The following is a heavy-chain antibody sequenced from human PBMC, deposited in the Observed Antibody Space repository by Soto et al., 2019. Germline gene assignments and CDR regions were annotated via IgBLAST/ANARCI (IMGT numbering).Heavy chain of an antibody. CDR2: INPDTGDT. CDR3: ARGTATLFDY. Sequence: QVQVVQSGPEVKKPGASVTVSCKASGYTFTSYFIHWVRQAPGQGLEWMAIINPDTGDTNFAQNFPGRVTVTRDTSTSTVNMDLSSLRSEDTAIYYCARGTATLFDYWGQGTLVTVSS. CDR1: GYTFTSYF. J-gene: IGHJ4*02. V-gene: IGHV1-46*01.